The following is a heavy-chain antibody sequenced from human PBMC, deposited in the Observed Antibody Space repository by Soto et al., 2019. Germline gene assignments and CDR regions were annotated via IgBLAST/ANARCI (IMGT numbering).Heavy chain of an antibody. CDR3: AGLGVDVFDI. D-gene: IGHD3-16*01. J-gene: IGHJ3*02. CDR2: IIPIFGTA. CDR1: GGTFSSYA. Sequence: QVQLVQSGAEVKKPGSSVKVSCKASGGTFSSYAISWVRQAPGQGLEWMGGIIPIFGTANYAQKFQGRVTITADESTRTAFMELSRLRSEDTAVYYVAGLGVDVFDIWGQGTMVAVSS. V-gene: IGHV1-69*12.